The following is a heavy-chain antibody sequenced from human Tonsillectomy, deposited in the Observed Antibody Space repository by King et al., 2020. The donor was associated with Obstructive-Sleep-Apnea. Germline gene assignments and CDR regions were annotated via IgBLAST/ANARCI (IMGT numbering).Heavy chain of an antibody. V-gene: IGHV4-61*01. CDR3: ARDRWAGRNAFDI. CDR2: IYYSGST. J-gene: IGHJ3*02. CDR1: VGSVSSGSYY. D-gene: IGHD3-16*01. Sequence: VQLQESGPGLVKPSETLSLTCTVSVGSVSSGSYYWSWILQPPGKGLEWIGYIYYSGSTNYNPSLKSRVTISVDTSKNQFSLKLSSVTAADTAVYYCARDRWAGRNAFDIWGQGTMVTVSS.